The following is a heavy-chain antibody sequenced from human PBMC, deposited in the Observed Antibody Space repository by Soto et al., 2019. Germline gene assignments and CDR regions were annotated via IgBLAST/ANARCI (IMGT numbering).Heavy chain of an antibody. CDR1: GGTFSSYA. V-gene: IGHV1-69*13. Sequence: SVKVSCKASGGTFSSYAISWVRQAPGQGLEWMGGIIPIFGTANYAQRFQGRVTITADESTSTAYMELSSLRSEDTAVYYCARDYQGYYDWFDPWGQGTLVTVSS. D-gene: IGHD3-3*01. J-gene: IGHJ5*02. CDR2: IIPIFGTA. CDR3: ARDYQGYYDWFDP.